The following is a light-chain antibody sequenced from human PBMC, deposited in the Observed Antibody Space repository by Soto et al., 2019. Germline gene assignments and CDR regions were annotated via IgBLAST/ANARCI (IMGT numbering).Light chain of an antibody. Sequence: DIRMTQSPATLSASVGDRVTITCRASQSISDWVAWYQQKPGTPPKFLIYRASSLQGGVPSRFSGSGSGTEFTLTISSLQPDDFATYYCQHYDNYLWTFGQGTKVESK. CDR1: QSISDW. CDR2: RAS. CDR3: QHYDNYLWT. V-gene: IGKV1-5*03. J-gene: IGKJ1*01.